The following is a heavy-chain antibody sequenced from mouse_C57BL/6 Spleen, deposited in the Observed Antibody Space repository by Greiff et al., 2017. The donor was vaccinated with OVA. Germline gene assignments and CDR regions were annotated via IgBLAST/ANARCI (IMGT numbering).Heavy chain of an antibody. CDR1: GYAFSSYW. D-gene: IGHD2-5*01. CDR2: IYPGDGDT. Sequence: QVQLKESGAELVKPGASVKISCKASGYAFSSYWMNWVKQRPGKGLEWIGQIYPGDGDTNYNGKFKGKATLTADKSSSTAYMQLSSLTSEDSAVYFCARISNYYAMDYWGQGTSVTVSS. CDR3: ARISNYYAMDY. V-gene: IGHV1-80*01. J-gene: IGHJ4*01.